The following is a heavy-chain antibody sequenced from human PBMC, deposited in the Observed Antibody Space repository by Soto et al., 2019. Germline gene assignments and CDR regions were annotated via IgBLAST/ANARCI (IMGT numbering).Heavy chain of an antibody. Sequence: GGSLRLSCAASGFTFSSYAMHWVRQAPGKGLEWVAVISYDGSNKYYADSVKGRFTISRDNSKNTLYLQMNSLRAEDTAVYYCARDRYSSGWYGVDYWGQGTLATVSS. CDR3: ARDRYSSGWYGVDY. V-gene: IGHV3-30-3*01. CDR2: ISYDGSNK. D-gene: IGHD6-19*01. CDR1: GFTFSSYA. J-gene: IGHJ4*02.